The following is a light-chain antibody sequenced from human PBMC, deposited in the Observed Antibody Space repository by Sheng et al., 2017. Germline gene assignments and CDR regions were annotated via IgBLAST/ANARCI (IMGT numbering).Light chain of an antibody. J-gene: IGLJ3*02. V-gene: IGLV2-8*01. CDR1: SADIGGYDL. Sequence: QSALTQPPSASGSLGQSVSISCTGTSADIGGYDLVSWYQQHPDTAPRVIIFHVDRRPSGVPARFSGSRSGNTASLTVSGLQAEDESFYYCASYSSHNNLVFGGGTKLTIL. CDR2: HVD. CDR3: ASYSSHNNLV.